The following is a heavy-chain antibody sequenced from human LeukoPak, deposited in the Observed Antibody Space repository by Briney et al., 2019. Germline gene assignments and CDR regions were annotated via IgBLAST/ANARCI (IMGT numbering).Heavy chain of an antibody. CDR1: GGSISSGSYY. Sequence: SQTLSLTCTVSGGSISSGSYYWSWIRQPAGKGLEWIGRIYTSGSTNYNPSLKSRVTISVDTSKNQFSLKLSSVTAADTAVYYCAREGTAFWLVHDAFDIWGQGTMVTVSS. CDR3: AREGTAFWLVHDAFDI. J-gene: IGHJ3*02. V-gene: IGHV4-61*02. CDR2: IYTSGST. D-gene: IGHD6-19*01.